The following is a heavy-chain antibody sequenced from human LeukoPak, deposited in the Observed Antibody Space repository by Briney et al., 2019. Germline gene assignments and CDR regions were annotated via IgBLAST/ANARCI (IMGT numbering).Heavy chain of an antibody. J-gene: IGHJ4*02. CDR3: ARGAPAFDS. CDR1: GDSVSSNSVT. Sequence: ASQTLSLTCVISGDSVSSNSVTWHWIRQSPSRGLEWLGRTYYRSKWYNDYAVSLKSRIIINPDTSKNQLSLQLNSVTPEDTAVYYCARGAPAFDSWGQGTLVTVSS. V-gene: IGHV6-1*01. D-gene: IGHD3-10*01. CDR2: TYYRSKWYN.